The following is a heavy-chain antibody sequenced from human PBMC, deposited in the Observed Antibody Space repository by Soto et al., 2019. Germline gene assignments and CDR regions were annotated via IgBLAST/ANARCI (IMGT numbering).Heavy chain of an antibody. CDR2: IYSGGST. Sequence: GGSLRLSCAASGFTVSSNYMSWVRQAPGKGLEWVSVIYSGGSTYYADSVKGRFTISRDNSKNTLYLQMNSLRAEDTAVYYCATLNQPYSSSWYKQYFQHWGQGTLVTVSS. CDR3: ATLNQPYSSSWYKQYFQH. D-gene: IGHD6-13*01. V-gene: IGHV3-53*01. CDR1: GFTVSSNY. J-gene: IGHJ1*01.